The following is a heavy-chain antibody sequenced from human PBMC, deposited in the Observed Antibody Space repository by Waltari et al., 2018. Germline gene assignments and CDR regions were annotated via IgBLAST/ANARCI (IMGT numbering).Heavy chain of an antibody. CDR3: ARGPVVVPAAIRGWFDP. Sequence: QVQLVQSGAEVKKPGSSVKVSCKASGGTFSSYAISWVRQAPGQGLEWMGGICPIFGTANYAQKFQGRVTITADESTSTAYMELSSLRSEDTAVYYCARGPVVVPAAIRGWFDPWGQGTLVTVSS. CDR1: GGTFSSYA. CDR2: ICPIFGTA. J-gene: IGHJ5*02. D-gene: IGHD2-2*02. V-gene: IGHV1-69*01.